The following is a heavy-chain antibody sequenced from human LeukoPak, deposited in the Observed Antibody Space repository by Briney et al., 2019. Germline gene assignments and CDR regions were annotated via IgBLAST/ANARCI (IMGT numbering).Heavy chain of an antibody. CDR3: AKALPLDDSSGYYFLAFDY. CDR2: ISGSGGST. Sequence: PGGSLRLSCAASGFTFSSYAMNWVRQAPGKGLEWVSAISGSGGSTYYADSVKGRFTISRDNSKNTLYLQMNSLRAEDTAVYYCAKALPLDDSSGYYFLAFDYWGQGTLVTVSS. J-gene: IGHJ4*02. CDR1: GFTFSSYA. D-gene: IGHD3-22*01. V-gene: IGHV3-23*01.